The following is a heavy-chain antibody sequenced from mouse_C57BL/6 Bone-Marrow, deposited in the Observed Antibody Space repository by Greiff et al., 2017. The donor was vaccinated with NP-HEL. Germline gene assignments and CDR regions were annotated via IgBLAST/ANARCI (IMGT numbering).Heavy chain of an antibody. CDR3: AREEAYDYGFAY. CDR1: GFTFSSYG. J-gene: IGHJ3*01. V-gene: IGHV5-6*01. CDR2: ISSGGSYT. Sequence: EVHLVESGGDLVKPGGSLKLSCAASGFTFSSYGMSWVRQTPDKRLEWVATISSGGSYTYYPDSVKGRFTISRDNAKNTLYLQMSSLKSEDTAMYYCAREEAYDYGFAYWGQGTLVTVSA. D-gene: IGHD2-4*01.